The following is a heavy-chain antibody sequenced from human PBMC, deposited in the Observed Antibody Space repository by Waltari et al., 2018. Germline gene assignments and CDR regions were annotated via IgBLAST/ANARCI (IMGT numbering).Heavy chain of an antibody. V-gene: IGHV4-31*01. CDR1: GGSIHCGGYY. CDR2: IFYSGGT. J-gene: IGHJ4*02. D-gene: IGHD3-16*01. Sequence: VQLQESGPGLVKPSQTLSHICTESGGSIHCGGYYWTWIRKRPGEGLEWIGYIFYSGGTASNPSLRSLVTISVDTSKSQFSLKLSSGTVADTAVYYCARGRAKYHASGEGVDYWGRGTRVTVSS. CDR3: ARGRAKYHASGEGVDY.